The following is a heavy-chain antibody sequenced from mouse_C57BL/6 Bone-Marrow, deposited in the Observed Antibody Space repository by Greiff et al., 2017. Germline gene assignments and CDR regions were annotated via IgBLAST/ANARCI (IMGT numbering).Heavy chain of an antibody. V-gene: IGHV1-81*01. CDR1: GYTFTSYG. Sequence: VQRVESGAELARPGASVKLSCKASGYTFTSYGISWVKQRTGQGLEWIGEIYPRSGNTYYNEKFKGKATLTADKSSSTAYMELRSLTSEDSAVYFCARNYGYQGWFAYWGQGTLVTVSA. D-gene: IGHD2-2*01. CDR3: ARNYGYQGWFAY. CDR2: IYPRSGNT. J-gene: IGHJ3*01.